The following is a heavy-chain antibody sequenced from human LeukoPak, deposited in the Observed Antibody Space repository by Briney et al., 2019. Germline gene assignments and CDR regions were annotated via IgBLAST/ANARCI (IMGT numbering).Heavy chain of an antibody. CDR2: MNPNSGNT. CDR1: GYTFTSYD. V-gene: IGHV1-8*01. Sequence: ASVKASCKASGYTFTSYDINWVRQATGQGLEWMGWMNPNSGNTGDAQKFQGRVTMTRNTSISTAYMELSSLRSEDTAVYYCARGWRHSGYQIDEYFQHWGQGTLVTVSS. J-gene: IGHJ1*01. CDR3: ARGWRHSGYQIDEYFQH. D-gene: IGHD5-12*01.